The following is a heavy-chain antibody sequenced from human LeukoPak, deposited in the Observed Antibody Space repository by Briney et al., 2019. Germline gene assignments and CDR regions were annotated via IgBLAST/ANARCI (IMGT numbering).Heavy chain of an antibody. CDR3: ATDRSGYDLGYYGLDV. D-gene: IGHD5-12*01. Sequence: ASVKVSCKVSGNPLSEVSLHWVRQAPGKGLEWMGGFDPEDEAIIYAPKFQARVTLTADESTNTVFMRLTSLRSDDTAVYYCATDRSGYDLGYYGLDVWGRGTTVTVS. V-gene: IGHV1-24*01. J-gene: IGHJ6*02. CDR1: GNPLSEVS. CDR2: FDPEDEAI.